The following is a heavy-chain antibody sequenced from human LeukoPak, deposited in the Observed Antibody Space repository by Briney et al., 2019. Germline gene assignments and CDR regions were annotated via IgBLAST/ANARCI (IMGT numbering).Heavy chain of an antibody. Sequence: SETLSLTCTVSGYSISSGYYWGWIRQPPGKGLEWIGSIYHSGSTYYNPSLKSRVTISVDTSKNQFSLKLSSVTAADTAVYYCARATDTAMVGYWGQGTLVTASS. V-gene: IGHV4-38-2*02. CDR2: IYHSGST. CDR3: ARATDTAMVGY. J-gene: IGHJ4*02. D-gene: IGHD5-18*01. CDR1: GYSISSGYY.